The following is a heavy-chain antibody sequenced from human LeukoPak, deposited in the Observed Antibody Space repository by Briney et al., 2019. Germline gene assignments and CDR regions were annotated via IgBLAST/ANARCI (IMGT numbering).Heavy chain of an antibody. CDR1: GFTFSSYE. Sequence: GGSLRLSCAASGFTFSSYEMNWVRQAPGKGLEWVSYISSSGSTIYYADSVKGRFTISRDNAKNSLYLQMNSLRAEGTAVYYCARDIIPLWFGEYYFDYWGQGTLVTVSS. CDR2: ISSSGSTI. V-gene: IGHV3-48*03. D-gene: IGHD3-10*01. J-gene: IGHJ4*02. CDR3: ARDIIPLWFGEYYFDY.